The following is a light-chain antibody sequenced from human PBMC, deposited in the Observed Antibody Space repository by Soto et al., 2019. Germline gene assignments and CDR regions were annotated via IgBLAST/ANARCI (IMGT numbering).Light chain of an antibody. CDR2: EVS. CDR3: MQAAHLPLT. V-gene: IGKV2-29*03. CDR1: QSLLFSNGRTY. Sequence: VMTQTPVSLSVTPGQPASMSCKSSQSLLFSNGRTYLYWYLQRPGQPPRLLMNEVSIRSSGVPDRIIGSGSGTDFTLKISRVEAEDIGVYYCMQAAHLPLTFSGGTKVEI. J-gene: IGKJ4*01.